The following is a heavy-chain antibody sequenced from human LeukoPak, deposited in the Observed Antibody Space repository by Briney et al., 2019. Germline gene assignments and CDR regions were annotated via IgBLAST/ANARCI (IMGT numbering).Heavy chain of an antibody. CDR1: GYTFTSYY. CDR3: ARDGRFSYGDYVGPAGSWFDP. J-gene: IGHJ5*02. D-gene: IGHD4-17*01. CDR2: INPSGGST. V-gene: IGHV1-46*01. Sequence: ASVKVSCKASGYTFTSYYMHWVRQAPGQGLEWMGIINPSGGSTSYAQKFQGRVTMTRDTSTSTVYMELSSLRSEDTAVYYCARDGRFSYGDYVGPAGSWFDPWGQGTLVTVSS.